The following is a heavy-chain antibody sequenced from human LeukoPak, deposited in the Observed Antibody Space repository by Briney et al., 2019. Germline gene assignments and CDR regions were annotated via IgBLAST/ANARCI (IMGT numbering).Heavy chain of an antibody. CDR1: GFTFNNHA. V-gene: IGHV3-23*01. J-gene: IGHJ4*02. D-gene: IGHD6-19*01. Sequence: PGGSLRLSCSASGFTFNNHALTWVRQAPGKGLEWVSVISGSGATTYYADSVKGRFTITIDNSRNTLYLQMNSLRPEDTAVYYCAKDFEVHSNGCRGYFDYWGQGPLVTVSS. CDR2: ISGSGATT. CDR3: AKDFEVHSNGCRGYFDY.